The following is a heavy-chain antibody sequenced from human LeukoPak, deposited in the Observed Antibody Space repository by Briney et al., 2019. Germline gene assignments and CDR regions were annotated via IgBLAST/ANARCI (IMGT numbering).Heavy chain of an antibody. CDR1: GGSISSYY. Sequence: SETLSLTCTVSGGSISSYYWSWIRQPPGKGLEWIGYIYYSGSTNYNPSLRSRVTISVDTSKNQFSLKLSSVAAADTAVYYCARGEGQQLVRWFDPWGQGTLVTVSS. D-gene: IGHD6-13*01. CDR2: IYYSGST. CDR3: ARGEGQQLVRWFDP. J-gene: IGHJ5*02. V-gene: IGHV4-59*08.